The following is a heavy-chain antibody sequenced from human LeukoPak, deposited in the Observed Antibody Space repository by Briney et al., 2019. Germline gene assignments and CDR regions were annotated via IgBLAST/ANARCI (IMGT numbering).Heavy chain of an antibody. Sequence: GASVKVSCKASGYIFRRYAISWVRQAPGQGLEWMGWISTYNANTNYAQNFQGRVTMTTDTSTSTIYMELTSLRSDDTAFYYCARNDGVAGDNWFDPWGQGTLVIVSS. V-gene: IGHV1-18*01. D-gene: IGHD6-19*01. J-gene: IGHJ5*02. CDR1: GYIFRRYA. CDR2: ISTYNANT. CDR3: ARNDGVAGDNWFDP.